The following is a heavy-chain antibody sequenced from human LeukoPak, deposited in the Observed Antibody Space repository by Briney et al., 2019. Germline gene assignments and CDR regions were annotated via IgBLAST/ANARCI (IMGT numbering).Heavy chain of an antibody. V-gene: IGHV4-39*07. Sequence: SETLSLTCTVSGGSISSSSYYWGWIRQPPGKGLEWIGSIYYSGSTYYNPSLKSRVTISVDTSKNQFSLKLSSVTAADTAVYYCARDHPQKVQHWGQGTLVTVSS. J-gene: IGHJ1*01. CDR1: GGSISSSSYY. CDR3: ARDHPQKVQH. CDR2: IYYSGST.